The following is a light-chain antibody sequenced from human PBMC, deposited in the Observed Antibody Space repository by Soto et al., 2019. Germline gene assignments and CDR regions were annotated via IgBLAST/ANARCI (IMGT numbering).Light chain of an antibody. Sequence: QSALTQPASVSGSPGQSITISCTGTSSDVGGYNFVSWYQQHPGKAPKLMIYEVSKRPSGVSDRFSGSKSGNTASLTISGLQAEDEADYYCCSYAGSSFYVFGTGTKLTVL. CDR1: SSDVGGYNF. V-gene: IGLV2-23*02. CDR3: CSYAGSSFYV. CDR2: EVS. J-gene: IGLJ1*01.